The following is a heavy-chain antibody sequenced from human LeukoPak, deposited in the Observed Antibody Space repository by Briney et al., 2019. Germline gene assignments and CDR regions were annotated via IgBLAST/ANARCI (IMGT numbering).Heavy chain of an antibody. Sequence: PGGSLRLSCAASGFTFSSYWMSWVRQAPGKGLEWVAHIKQDGSEKYYVDSVKGRFTISRDNAKNSLYLQMNSLRAEDTAVYYCANFYCSGTSCLMFDYWGQGTLVTVSS. J-gene: IGHJ4*02. V-gene: IGHV3-7*01. CDR3: ANFYCSGTSCLMFDY. D-gene: IGHD2-2*01. CDR2: IKQDGSEK. CDR1: GFTFSSYW.